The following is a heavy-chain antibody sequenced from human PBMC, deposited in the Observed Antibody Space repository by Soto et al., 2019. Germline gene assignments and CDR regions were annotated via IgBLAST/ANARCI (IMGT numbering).Heavy chain of an antibody. CDR1: GDTFNDYY. CDR2: INPNGGVT. Sequence: QVQLVQSGAEVKKPGASVTVSGRSSGDTFNDYYIHWVRQATGQGREWMGWINPNGGVTKYAQKFQGWVSMTRDTSIRTVYMQLSRLRSDDTAVYYCARESGGATATLDYYYFYMDVWGTGTTVTVSS. J-gene: IGHJ6*03. V-gene: IGHV1-2*04. D-gene: IGHD5-12*01. CDR3: ARESGGATATLDYYYFYMDV.